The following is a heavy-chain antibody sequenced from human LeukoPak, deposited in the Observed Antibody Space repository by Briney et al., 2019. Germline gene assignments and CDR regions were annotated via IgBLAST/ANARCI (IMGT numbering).Heavy chain of an antibody. CDR2: ISWNSGSI. V-gene: IGHV3-9*01. CDR1: GFTFSSYS. CDR3: AKSDRAMVRGGDAFDI. Sequence: GGSLRLSCAASGFTFSSYSMSWVRQAPGKGLEWVSGISWNSGSIGYADSVKGRFTISRDNVKNSLYLQMNSLRAEDTALYYCAKSDRAMVRGGDAFDIWGQGTMVTVSS. J-gene: IGHJ3*02. D-gene: IGHD3-10*01.